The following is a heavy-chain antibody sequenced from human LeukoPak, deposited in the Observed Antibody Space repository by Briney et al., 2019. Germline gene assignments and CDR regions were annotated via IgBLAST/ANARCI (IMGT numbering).Heavy chain of an antibody. V-gene: IGHV4-38-2*02. J-gene: IGHJ3*02. Sequence: NPSETLSLTCTVSGYSISSGYYWGWIRQPPGKGLEWIGSIYHSGSTYYNPSLKSRVTISVDTSKNQFSLKLSSVTAADTAVYYCARHGGVVRGEGSDAFDIWGQGTMVTVSS. CDR1: GYSISSGYY. CDR2: IYHSGST. D-gene: IGHD3-10*01. CDR3: ARHGGVVRGEGSDAFDI.